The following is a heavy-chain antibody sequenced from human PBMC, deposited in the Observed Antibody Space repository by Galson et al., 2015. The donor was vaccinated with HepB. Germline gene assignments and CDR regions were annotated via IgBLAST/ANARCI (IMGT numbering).Heavy chain of an antibody. D-gene: IGHD5-18*01. V-gene: IGHV3-7*03. Sequence: SLRLSCAVSGFTYNNYWMSWVRQAPGRGLEWVANIKQDGSEKYYVDSVEGRFTVSRDNAKKTLYLDMNALSVEDTAVYYCARGWDTDVTSNPDYWGQGALVTVSS. CDR2: IKQDGSEK. CDR3: ARGWDTDVTSNPDY. CDR1: GFTYNNYW. J-gene: IGHJ4*02.